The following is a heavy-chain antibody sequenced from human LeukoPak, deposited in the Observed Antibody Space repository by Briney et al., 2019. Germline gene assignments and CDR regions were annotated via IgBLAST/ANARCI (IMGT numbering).Heavy chain of an antibody. CDR1: GFTFSSYS. CDR3: ARGDNDYGGNSVLDY. Sequence: GGSLRLSCAASGFTFSSYSMNWVRQAPGKGLEWVSSISSSSSYIYYADSVKGRFTISRDNAKNSLYLQMNSLRAEDTAVYYCARGDNDYGGNSVLDYWGQGTLVTVSS. J-gene: IGHJ4*02. V-gene: IGHV3-21*01. CDR2: ISSSSSYI. D-gene: IGHD4-23*01.